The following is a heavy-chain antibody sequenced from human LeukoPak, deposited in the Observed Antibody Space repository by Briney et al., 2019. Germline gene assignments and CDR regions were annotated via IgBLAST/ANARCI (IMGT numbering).Heavy chain of an antibody. Sequence: GGSLRLSCAASGFTLSSKVMHWVRQAPGTGLVWVSRIIRDGTGTDYADSVKGRFTISRDIATNTLYLQMNSLRAEDTAVYYCARAVGYDAGSYGFDIWGQGTTVTVSS. CDR2: IIRDGTGT. CDR1: GFTLSSKV. CDR3: ARAVGYDAGSYGFDI. D-gene: IGHD3-10*01. J-gene: IGHJ3*02. V-gene: IGHV3-74*01.